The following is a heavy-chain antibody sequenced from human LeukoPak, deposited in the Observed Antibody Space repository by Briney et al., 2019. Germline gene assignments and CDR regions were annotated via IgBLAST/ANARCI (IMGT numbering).Heavy chain of an antibody. V-gene: IGHV3-74*03. CDR1: GFTFSTYW. J-gene: IGHJ4*02. Sequence: PGGSPRLSCAASGFTFSTYWMHWVRQGPGKGLVWVSRINSDGSSTTNADFVKGRFTISRDNARNTLFLQMDSLRAEDTAVYYCVRGTSRKDGYSGDDPYWGQGTLVSVSS. D-gene: IGHD5-12*01. CDR3: VRGTSRKDGYSGDDPY. CDR2: INSDGSST.